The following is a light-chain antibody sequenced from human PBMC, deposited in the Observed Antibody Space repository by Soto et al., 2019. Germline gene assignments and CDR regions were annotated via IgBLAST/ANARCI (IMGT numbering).Light chain of an antibody. CDR3: QQYNSCPFT. CDR1: QSISSW. CDR2: KAS. V-gene: IGKV1-5*03. Sequence: DIQMTQSPSTLSASVGDRVTITCRASQSISSWLAWYQQKPGKAPKLLIYKASSLESGVPSRFSGSGSGTEFTLTISSLQPDDFATYYCQQYNSCPFTCGPGTKVDIK. J-gene: IGKJ3*01.